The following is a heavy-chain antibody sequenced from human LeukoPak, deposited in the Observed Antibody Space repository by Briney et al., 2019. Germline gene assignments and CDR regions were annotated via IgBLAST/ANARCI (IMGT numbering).Heavy chain of an antibody. D-gene: IGHD1-7*01. CDR1: GFTFSSYA. J-gene: IGHJ4*02. CDR3: ARASELELPHFDY. Sequence: GGSLRLSCAASGFTFSSYAMHWVRQAPGKGLEWVAVISYDGSNKYYADSVKGRFTISRDDSKNTLYLQMNSLRAEDTAVYYCARASELELPHFDYWGQGTLVTVSS. CDR2: ISYDGSNK. V-gene: IGHV3-30-3*01.